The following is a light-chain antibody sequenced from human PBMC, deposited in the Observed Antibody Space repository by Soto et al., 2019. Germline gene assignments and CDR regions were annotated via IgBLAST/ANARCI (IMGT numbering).Light chain of an antibody. Sequence: EIVLTQSPATLSLSPGERATLSCRASQSVSSYLAWYQQRPGQAPRLLIFDTSNRATDIPARFSGSGSGTDFTLTISGLEPEDFAVYYCQQRNNRPTITCGHGTRLEIK. V-gene: IGKV3-11*01. CDR2: DTS. CDR1: QSVSSY. J-gene: IGKJ5*01. CDR3: QQRNNRPTIT.